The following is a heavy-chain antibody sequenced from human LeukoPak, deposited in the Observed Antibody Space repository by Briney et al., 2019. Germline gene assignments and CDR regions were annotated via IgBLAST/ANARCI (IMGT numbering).Heavy chain of an antibody. D-gene: IGHD4-11*01. V-gene: IGHV4-4*09. CDR1: GGSVSGGY. Sequence: SETLSLTCTVSGGSVSGGYWSWIRQPPGRGLEWIGYVYTSGSTNYNPSLKSRVTISVDTSKSQFALKLSSVTAADTAVYYCAKSYFDYSTYYSYYFNLWGQGALVTVSS. CDR3: AKSYFDYSTYYSYYFNL. CDR2: VYTSGST. J-gene: IGHJ4*02.